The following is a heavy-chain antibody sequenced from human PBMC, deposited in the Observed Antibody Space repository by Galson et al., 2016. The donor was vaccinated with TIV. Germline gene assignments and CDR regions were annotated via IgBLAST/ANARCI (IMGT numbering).Heavy chain of an antibody. Sequence: SVKVSCKASGYSFTGYYMHWVRQAPGQGLEWMGWINPNIGTTKYEQKFQGRVTFTADESRSTAYMELSSLKSEDTAIYYCATDRNTALDTYHAYHGMDAWGQGTAVIVSS. D-gene: IGHD5-18*01. J-gene: IGHJ6*02. CDR1: GYSFTGYY. CDR3: ATDRNTALDTYHAYHGMDA. V-gene: IGHV1-2*02. CDR2: INPNIGTT.